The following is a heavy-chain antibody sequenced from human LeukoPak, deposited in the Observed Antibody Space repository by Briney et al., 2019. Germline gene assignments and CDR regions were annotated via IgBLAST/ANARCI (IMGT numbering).Heavy chain of an antibody. CDR1: GGSFSGYY. D-gene: IGHD2-2*01. Sequence: SETLSLTCAVYGGSFSGYYWSWIRQPPGKGLEWIGEINHSGSTNYNPSLKSRVTISVDTSKNQFSLKLSSVTAADTAVYYCARWGGVVPAAISGNKYYYYYYMDVWGKGTTVTVSS. V-gene: IGHV4-34*01. J-gene: IGHJ6*03. CDR2: INHSGST. CDR3: ARWGGVVPAAISGNKYYYYYYMDV.